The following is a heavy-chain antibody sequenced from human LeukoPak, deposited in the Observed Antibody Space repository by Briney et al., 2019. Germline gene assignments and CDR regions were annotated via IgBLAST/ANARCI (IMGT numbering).Heavy chain of an antibody. CDR2: IYYSGST. CDR1: GGSISSYY. CDR3: ARRNYYGSGIHGVAFDI. J-gene: IGHJ3*02. V-gene: IGHV4-59*08. D-gene: IGHD3-10*01. Sequence: PSETLSLTCTVSGGSISSYYWSWIRQPPGKGLKWIGYIYYSGSTTYNPSLKSRVTISVDTSKNQFSLKLSSVTAADTAVYYCARRNYYGSGIHGVAFDIWGQGTMVTVSS.